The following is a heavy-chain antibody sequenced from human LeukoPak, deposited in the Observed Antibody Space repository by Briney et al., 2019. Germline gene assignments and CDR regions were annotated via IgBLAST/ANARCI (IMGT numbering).Heavy chain of an antibody. V-gene: IGHV4-4*02. CDR3: ARAVAASPGYCMDV. J-gene: IGHJ6*03. Sequence: PSGTPSPTFAVSGGSISSSNWWSWVRQPPGKGLGWVGEIYHSGSTNYNPSLKSRVTISVDKSKNQFSLKLSSVTAADTAVYYCARAVAASPGYCMDVWGKGTAVTVSS. CDR2: IYHSGST. D-gene: IGHD6-13*01. CDR1: GGSISSSNW.